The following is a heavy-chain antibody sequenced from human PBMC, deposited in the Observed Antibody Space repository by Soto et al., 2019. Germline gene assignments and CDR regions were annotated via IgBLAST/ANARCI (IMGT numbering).Heavy chain of an antibody. V-gene: IGHV3-23*04. D-gene: IGHD2-8*01. Sequence: EVQLVESGGGLVQPGRSLRLSCAASGFTFDDYAMHWVRQAPGKGLEWVSSINGGGGTTNYADSVKGRFTISRDNSKNTLYLQMNSLRAEDTAVYFCAQVVCTSNCYDYWGQGTLVTVSS. CDR2: INGGGGTT. J-gene: IGHJ4*02. CDR1: GFTFDDYA. CDR3: AQVVCTSNCYDY.